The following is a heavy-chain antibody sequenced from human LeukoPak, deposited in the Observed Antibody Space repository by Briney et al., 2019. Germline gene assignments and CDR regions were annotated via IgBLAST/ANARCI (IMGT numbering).Heavy chain of an antibody. CDR3: ARAGRMTIFGVVSTHDTDV. V-gene: IGHV4-34*01. CDR2: INHSGSS. Sequence: PSETLSLTCAVYGGSFSGYYWSWIRQPPGKGLEWIGEINHSGSSNYNPSLKSRVTISVDTSKNQFSLKLSSVTAADTAVFYCARAGRMTIFGVVSTHDTDVWGKGTTVTVSS. CDR1: GGSFSGYY. D-gene: IGHD3-3*01. J-gene: IGHJ6*03.